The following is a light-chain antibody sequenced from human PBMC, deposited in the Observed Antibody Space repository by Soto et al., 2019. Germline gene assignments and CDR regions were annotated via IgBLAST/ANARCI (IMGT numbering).Light chain of an antibody. CDR3: QQLWTYPLT. CDR2: AAS. CDR1: QDVSRS. V-gene: IGKV1-9*01. J-gene: IGKJ4*01. Sequence: DTQLTQSPSFLSASVGDRVTIACRASQDVSRSVGWYQQKPGTAPKLLISAASTLNSGVPSRFSGSGSGTDFTLTISSLQPEDFATYYCQQLWTYPLTFGGGTRGDIK.